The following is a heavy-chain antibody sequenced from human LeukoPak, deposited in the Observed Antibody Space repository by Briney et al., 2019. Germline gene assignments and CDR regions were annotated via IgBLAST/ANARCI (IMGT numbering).Heavy chain of an antibody. J-gene: IGHJ4*02. V-gene: IGHV3-43*02. CDR2: IRGDGVTT. CDR1: GFTFDDYV. CDR3: ARGFPGDPPAFDY. D-gene: IGHD2-21*01. Sequence: PGGSLRLSCAASGFTFDDYVMHWVRQAPGRGLEWVSLIRGDGVTTYYADSMRGRLTISRDNSENSLYLQMHSLRIEDTALYYRARGFPGDPPAFDYWGQGTLVTVSS.